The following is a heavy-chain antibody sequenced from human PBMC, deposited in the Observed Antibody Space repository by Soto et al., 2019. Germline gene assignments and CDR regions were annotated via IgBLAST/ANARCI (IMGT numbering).Heavy chain of an antibody. Sequence: AETLSLTCAVYGGSFSGYYWSWIRQPPGKGLEWIGEINHSGSTNYNPSLKSRVTISVDTSKNQFSLKLSSVTAADAAVYYCARGAGRQQLGNWFDPWGQGTLVTVSS. CDR2: INHSGST. CDR3: ARGAGRQQLGNWFDP. CDR1: GGSFSGYY. D-gene: IGHD6-13*01. J-gene: IGHJ5*02. V-gene: IGHV4-34*01.